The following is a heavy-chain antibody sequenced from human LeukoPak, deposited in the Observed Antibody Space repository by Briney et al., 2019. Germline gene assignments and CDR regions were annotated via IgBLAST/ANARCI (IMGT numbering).Heavy chain of an antibody. CDR2: VYNSGIT. D-gene: IGHD1-14*01. CDR1: GASVSDYY. Sequence: SETLSLTCTVSGASVSDYYCNWIRQPPGKGLEWIGYVYNSGITNYNPSLRSRVTISVDTSKNQFSLKLNSVTAADTAVYYCARGQNHFDYWGQGTLVTVSS. CDR3: ARGQNHFDY. V-gene: IGHV4-59*02. J-gene: IGHJ4*02.